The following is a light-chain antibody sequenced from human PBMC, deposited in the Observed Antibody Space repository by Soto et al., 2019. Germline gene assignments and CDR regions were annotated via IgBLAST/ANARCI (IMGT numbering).Light chain of an antibody. V-gene: IGKV3-11*01. Sequence: EIVLTQSPATLSLSPGERATLSCRASQSVSSYLAWYQQKPGQAPRLLIYDESNRATGIPARFSGSGSGTDLTLTITRLEPEDFGVYYCQQYSSLPRTFGQGTKVDIK. CDR2: DES. CDR1: QSVSSY. J-gene: IGKJ1*01. CDR3: QQYSSLPRT.